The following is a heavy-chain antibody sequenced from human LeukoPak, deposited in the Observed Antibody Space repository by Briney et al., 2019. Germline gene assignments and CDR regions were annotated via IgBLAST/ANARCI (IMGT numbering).Heavy chain of an antibody. CDR1: GGSISSSSYY. D-gene: IGHD1-26*01. CDR3: ARGGDSGSFAATSRCWFDP. J-gene: IGHJ5*02. CDR2: IYYSGST. V-gene: IGHV4-39*07. Sequence: SETLSLTCTVSGGSISSSSYYWGWIRQPPGKGLEWIGSIYYSGSTYYNPSLKSRVTISVDTSKNQFSLKLTSATAADTAVYYCARGGDSGSFAATSRCWFDPWGRGTLVTDSS.